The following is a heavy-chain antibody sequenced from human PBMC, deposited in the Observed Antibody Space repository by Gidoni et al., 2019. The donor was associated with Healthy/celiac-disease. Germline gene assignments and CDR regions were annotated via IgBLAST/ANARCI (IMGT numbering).Heavy chain of an antibody. J-gene: IGHJ4*02. V-gene: IGHV3-23*01. CDR1: GFTFSSYA. CDR3: ANRYCSGGSCYLDY. Sequence: EVQLLESGGGLVQPGGSLRLSCAASGFTFSSYAMSWVRQAPGKGLEWVSAISGSGGSTYYADSVEGRFTISRDNSKNTLYLQMNSLRAEDTAVYYCANRYCSGGSCYLDYWGQGTLVTVSS. D-gene: IGHD2-15*01. CDR2: ISGSGGST.